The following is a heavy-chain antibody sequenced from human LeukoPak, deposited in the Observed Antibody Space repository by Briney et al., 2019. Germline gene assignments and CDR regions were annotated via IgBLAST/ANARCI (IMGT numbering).Heavy chain of an antibody. Sequence: SETLSLTCTVSGGSISSGSYYWSWIRQPAGKGLEWIGRIYTSGSTNYNPSLKSRVTISVDTSKNQFSLKLSSVTAADTAVYYCARDCPPPWVDDFWSGPKRGYYMDVWGKGTTVTASS. CDR2: IYTSGST. J-gene: IGHJ6*03. CDR1: GGSISSGSYY. D-gene: IGHD3-3*01. V-gene: IGHV4-61*02. CDR3: ARDCPPPWVDDFWSGPKRGYYMDV.